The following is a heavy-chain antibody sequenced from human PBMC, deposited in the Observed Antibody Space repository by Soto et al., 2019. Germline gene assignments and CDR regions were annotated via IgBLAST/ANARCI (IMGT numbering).Heavy chain of an antibody. CDR1: GFTFSNAW. V-gene: IGHV3-15*01. J-gene: IGHJ4*02. CDR2: IKSKTDGGTT. Sequence: EVQLVESGGGLVKPGGSLRLSCAASGFTFSNAWMSWVRQAPGKGLEWVGRIKSKTDGGTTDYAAPVKGRFTISRDDSTNTLYLQMNSLKTEDTAVYYCTTSHGDFWSGYYYFDYWGQGTLVTVSS. D-gene: IGHD3-3*01. CDR3: TTSHGDFWSGYYYFDY.